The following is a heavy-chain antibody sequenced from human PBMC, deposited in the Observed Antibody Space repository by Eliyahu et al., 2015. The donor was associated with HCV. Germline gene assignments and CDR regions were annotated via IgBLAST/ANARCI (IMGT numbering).Heavy chain of an antibody. D-gene: IGHD1-26*01. Sequence: QVQLVQSGAEVKKPGSSVRVSCKASGGXFRXSGVIWXRQAPGRGLEWPGGVIPIFGTTNYAQSFQGRLTITADRSTSTAYMELNSLISEDTAVYYCARDKSGTYFSWYLDLWGRGTLVTVSS. CDR1: GGXFRXSG. CDR2: VIPIFGTT. J-gene: IGHJ2*01. V-gene: IGHV1-69*06. CDR3: ARDKSGTYFSWYLDL.